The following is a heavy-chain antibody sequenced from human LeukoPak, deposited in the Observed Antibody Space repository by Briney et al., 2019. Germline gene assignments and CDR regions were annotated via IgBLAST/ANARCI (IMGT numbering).Heavy chain of an antibody. V-gene: IGHV3-23*01. CDR1: GFTFSNHG. D-gene: IGHD3-22*01. CDR3: ARAATYYYDSSGYYPRWYFDL. CDR2: ISDSGGNT. Sequence: GGSLRLSCAASGFTFSNHGMNWVRQAPGKGLEWVSGISDSGGNTYYADSVKGRFTTSRDNAKNTLYLQMNSLRAEDTAVYYCARAATYYYDSSGYYPRWYFDLWGRGTLVTVSS. J-gene: IGHJ2*01.